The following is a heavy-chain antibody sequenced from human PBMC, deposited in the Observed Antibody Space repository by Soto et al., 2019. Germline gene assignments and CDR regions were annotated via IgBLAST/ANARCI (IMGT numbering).Heavy chain of an antibody. CDR2: IIPVFGTV. V-gene: IGHV1-69*01. D-gene: IGHD3-16*01. CDR3: AKVMAAAGYDS. Sequence: QVKLVQSGAEVKKPGSSVKLSCKASGGTFGNSAISWVRQDPGQGLEWMGGIIPVFGTVNYAQKFEGRVTITADESTSTVFMEMSRLTSEDTAVYYCAKVMAAAGYDSWGQGTLVTVSS. J-gene: IGHJ4*02. CDR1: GGTFGNSA.